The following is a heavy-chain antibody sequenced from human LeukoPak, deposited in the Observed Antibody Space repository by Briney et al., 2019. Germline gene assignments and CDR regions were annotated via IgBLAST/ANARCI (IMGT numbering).Heavy chain of an antibody. D-gene: IGHD6-13*01. Sequence: SETLSLTCTVTGGSISTYYWSSIRQARGKGLEWIGYINYSGSTDYNPSLKSRVTISVDTSKNQLSLKMRSVTAADTAVYYCAREYSSFEYWGQGTLVTVSS. CDR3: AREYSSFEY. CDR2: INYSGST. J-gene: IGHJ4*02. CDR1: GGSISTYY. V-gene: IGHV4-59*01.